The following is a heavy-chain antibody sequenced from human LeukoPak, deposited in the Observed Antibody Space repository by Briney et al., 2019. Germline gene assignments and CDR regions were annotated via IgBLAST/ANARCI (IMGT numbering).Heavy chain of an antibody. V-gene: IGHV3-21*01. CDR2: ISSSSSYI. Sequence: PGGSLRLSCAASGFTFSSYSMNWVRQAPGKGLEWVSSISSSSSYIYYADSLKGRFTISRDNAKHSLYLQMTSLRAEDTAVYYCAREGYCTSSICYATYWGQGTLVTVSP. CDR1: GFTFSSYS. CDR3: AREGYCTSSICYATY. J-gene: IGHJ4*02. D-gene: IGHD2-2*01.